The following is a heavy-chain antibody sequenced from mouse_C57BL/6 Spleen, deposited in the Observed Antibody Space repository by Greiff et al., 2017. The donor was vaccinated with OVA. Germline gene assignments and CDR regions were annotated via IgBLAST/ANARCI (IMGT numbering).Heavy chain of an antibody. CDR3: ASPYGSSYDWYFDV. V-gene: IGHV14-2*01. CDR1: GFNIKDYY. CDR2: IDPEDGET. D-gene: IGHD1-1*01. Sequence: VQLQQSGAELVKPGASVKLSCTASGFNIKDYYMHWVKQRTEQGLEWIGRIDPEDGETKYAPKFQGKATITADTSSNTAYLQLSSLTSEDTAVYYCASPYGSSYDWYFDVWGTGTTVTVSS. J-gene: IGHJ1*03.